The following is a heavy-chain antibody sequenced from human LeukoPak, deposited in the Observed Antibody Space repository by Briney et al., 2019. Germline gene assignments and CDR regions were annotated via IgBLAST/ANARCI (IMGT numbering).Heavy chain of an antibody. CDR3: ARDGRGGRGYPYYYMDV. V-gene: IGHV3-33*01. CDR2: IWYDGSNK. D-gene: IGHD2-15*01. J-gene: IGHJ6*03. Sequence: GRSLRLSCAASGFSFGTYGLPWVRQAPGKGLEWVAIIWYDGSNKHYADSVKGRFTISRDNAKNTLYLQMNSLRVEDTAVYYCARDGRGGRGYPYYYMDVWGKGTPVTVSS. CDR1: GFSFGTYG.